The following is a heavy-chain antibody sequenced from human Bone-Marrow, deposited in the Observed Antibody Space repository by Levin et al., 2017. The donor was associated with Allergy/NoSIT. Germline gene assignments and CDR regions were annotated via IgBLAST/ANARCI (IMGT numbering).Heavy chain of an antibody. CDR2: INPNNGDT. CDR1: GYTFTGYY. CDR3: ATDLGIATIPDD. V-gene: IGHV1-2*02. Sequence: PVASVKVSCKASGYTFTGYYMHWVRQAPGQGLEWMGWINPNNGDTHYAQKFQGRVTMTRLTSISTAFIELSRLTSDDTAVYYCATDLGIATIPDDWGQGTLVTVSS. J-gene: IGHJ4*02. D-gene: IGHD5-12*01.